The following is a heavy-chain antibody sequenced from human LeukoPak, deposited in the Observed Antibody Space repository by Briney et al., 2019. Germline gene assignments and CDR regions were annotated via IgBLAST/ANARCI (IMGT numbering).Heavy chain of an antibody. D-gene: IGHD6-19*01. J-gene: IGHJ4*02. Sequence: ASVKVSCKASGYTFTSYGISWVRQATGQGLEWMGWMNPNSGNTGYAQKFQGRVTMTRSTSISTAYMELSSLRSEDTAVYYCARASGWVDFDYWGQGTLVTVSS. CDR2: MNPNSGNT. CDR1: GYTFTSYG. V-gene: IGHV1-8*02. CDR3: ARASGWVDFDY.